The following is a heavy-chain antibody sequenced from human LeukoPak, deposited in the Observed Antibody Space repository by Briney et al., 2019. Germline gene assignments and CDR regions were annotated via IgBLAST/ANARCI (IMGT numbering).Heavy chain of an antibody. V-gene: IGHV3-15*01. CDR1: GFTFNNAW. CDR3: SRRFDC. J-gene: IGHJ4*02. Sequence: PGGSLRLSCAASGFTFNNAWMTWVRQAPGRGLEWVGRIKSYTDGGTTNYAAPVKGRFTISRDDSKNTLYLQMDSLRDEDTAVYYCSRRFDCWGQGTLVTVSS. CDR2: IKSYTDGGTT.